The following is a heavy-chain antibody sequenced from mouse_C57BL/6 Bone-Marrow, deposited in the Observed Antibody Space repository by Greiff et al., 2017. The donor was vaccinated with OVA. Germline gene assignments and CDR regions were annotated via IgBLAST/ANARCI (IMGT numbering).Heavy chain of an antibody. V-gene: IGHV2-2*01. J-gene: IGHJ2*01. CDR3: ARNTHYYGSDYFDY. CDR1: GFSLTSYG. Sequence: VKLQQSGPGLVQPSQSLSITCTVSGFSLTSYGVHWVRQSPGKGLEWLGVIWSGGSTDYNAAFISRLSISKDNSKSQVFFKMNSLQADDTAIYYCARNTHYYGSDYFDYWGQGTTLTVSS. CDR2: IWSGGST. D-gene: IGHD1-1*01.